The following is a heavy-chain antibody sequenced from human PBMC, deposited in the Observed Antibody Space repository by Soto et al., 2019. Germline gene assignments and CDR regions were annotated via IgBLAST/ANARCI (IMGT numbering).Heavy chain of an antibody. CDR1: GFTFSSYS. Sequence: EVQLVESGGGLVKPGGSLRLSCAASGFTFSSYSMNWVRQAPGKGLEWVSSISSSSSYIYYADSVKGRFTIYRNNATNSLYLQMNSLRAEDTAVYSCARYLGYCSGGSCAHWGQGTLVTVSS. D-gene: IGHD2-15*01. V-gene: IGHV3-21*01. J-gene: IGHJ4*02. CDR2: ISSSSSYI. CDR3: ARYLGYCSGGSCAH.